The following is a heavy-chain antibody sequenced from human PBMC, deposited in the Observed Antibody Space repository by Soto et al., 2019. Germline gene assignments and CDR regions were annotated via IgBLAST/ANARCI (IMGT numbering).Heavy chain of an antibody. V-gene: IGHV1-18*01. J-gene: IGHJ4*02. CDR3: ARYVRNGDFAY. CDR1: GYTFAYYG. Sequence: QVQLVQSGAQVKKPGASVKVSCKASGYTFAYYGLSWVRQAPGQGLEWMGWISALNGNTNYAQKLQRRVTMTTDTSTSTAYMELRSLRSDDTAVYYCARYVRNGDFAYWGQGTLVTVSS. D-gene: IGHD3-10*01. CDR2: ISALNGNT.